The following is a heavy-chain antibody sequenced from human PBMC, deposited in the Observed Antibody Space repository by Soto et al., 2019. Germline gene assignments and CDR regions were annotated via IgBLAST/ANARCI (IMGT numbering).Heavy chain of an antibody. J-gene: IGHJ6*02. CDR2: IIAFSDIV. CDR1: GGTFGIYA. CDR3: ARSVYSSSWYHSGNSYYYYGMDV. D-gene: IGHD6-13*01. V-gene: IGHV1-69*12. Sequence: QVQLVQSGAEVKKPGSSVKVSCKASGGTFGIYAITWVRQAPGQGLEWMGGIIAFSDIVNYTQKLQGRVTITADESTTTAYMDLSSLRSEDTAVYYCARSVYSSSWYHSGNSYYYYGMDVWGQGTTVTVSS.